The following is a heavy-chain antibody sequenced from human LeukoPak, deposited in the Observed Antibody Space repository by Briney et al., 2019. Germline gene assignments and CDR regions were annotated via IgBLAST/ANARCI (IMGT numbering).Heavy chain of an antibody. J-gene: IGHJ6*04. CDR1: GGSFSGYY. CDR3: ARSAHGRRVVPAASRYYHYGMDV. Sequence: SETLSLTCAVYGGSFSGYYWSRIRQPPGKGLEWIGEINHSGSTNYNPSLKSRVTISVDTSKNQFSLKLSSVTAADTAVYYCARSAHGRRVVPAASRYYHYGMDVWGKGTTVTVSS. V-gene: IGHV4-34*01. D-gene: IGHD2-2*01. CDR2: INHSGST.